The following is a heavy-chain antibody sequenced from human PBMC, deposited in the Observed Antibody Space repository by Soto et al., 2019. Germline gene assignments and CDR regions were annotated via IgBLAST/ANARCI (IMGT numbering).Heavy chain of an antibody. CDR3: ARQTFGGVIAHPSWYFDY. CDR1: SGSISSSNW. Sequence: QVQLQESGPGLVKPSGTLSLTCAVSSGSISSSNWWSWVRQPPGKGLEWIGEIYHSGSTNYNPSLKSRVTISVDKSKNQFSLKLSSVTAADTAVYYCARQTFGGVIAHPSWYFDYWGQGTLVTVSS. J-gene: IGHJ4*02. D-gene: IGHD3-16*02. CDR2: IYHSGST. V-gene: IGHV4-4*02.